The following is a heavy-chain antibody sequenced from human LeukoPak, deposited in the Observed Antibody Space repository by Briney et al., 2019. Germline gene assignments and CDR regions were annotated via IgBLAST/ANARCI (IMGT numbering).Heavy chain of an antibody. CDR1: GFTFSNSW. V-gene: IGHV3-7*01. CDR2: ISPDGGEK. J-gene: IGHJ4*02. D-gene: IGHD4-11*01. Sequence: GGSLRLSCGAFGFTFSNSWMTWIRQAPGKGPEWVATISPDGGEKNYVDSVKGRFTISRDNAKNSLYLQMNYLTTEDTAVYFCARDEAYSSFDYWGQGILVTVSS. CDR3: ARDEAYSSFDY.